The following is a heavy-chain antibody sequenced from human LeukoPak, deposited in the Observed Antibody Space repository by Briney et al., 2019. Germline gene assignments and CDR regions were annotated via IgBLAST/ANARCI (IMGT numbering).Heavy chain of an antibody. Sequence: GESLKISCKGSGYSFTSYWIGWVRQMPGKGLEWMGISYPGDSDTRYSPSFQGQVTISADKSISTAYLQWSSLKASDTAMYYCARQGITIFGVVRDAFDIWGQGTMVTVSS. J-gene: IGHJ3*02. CDR1: GYSFTSYW. V-gene: IGHV5-51*01. CDR2: SYPGDSDT. CDR3: ARQGITIFGVVRDAFDI. D-gene: IGHD3-3*01.